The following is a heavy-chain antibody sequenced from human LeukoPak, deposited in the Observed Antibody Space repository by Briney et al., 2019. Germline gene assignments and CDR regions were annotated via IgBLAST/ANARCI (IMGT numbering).Heavy chain of an antibody. Sequence: ASVKVSCKASGYTFTGYYIHWVRQAPGQGLEWMGWINPNSGGTNYAQKFQGRVTMTRDTSISTAYMELSRLRSDDTAVYYCARDLEIAVAGTGAFDIWGQGTMVTVSS. D-gene: IGHD6-19*01. CDR2: INPNSGGT. CDR3: ARDLEIAVAGTGAFDI. J-gene: IGHJ3*02. CDR1: GYTFTGYY. V-gene: IGHV1-2*02.